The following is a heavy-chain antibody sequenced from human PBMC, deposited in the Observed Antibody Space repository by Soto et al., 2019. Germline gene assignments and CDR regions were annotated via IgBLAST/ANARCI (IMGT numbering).Heavy chain of an antibody. V-gene: IGHV3-48*01. CDR2: ISSSSSTI. CDR3: ARASGTVIADAFDI. D-gene: IGHD2-21*01. Sequence: EVQLVESGGGLVQPGGSLRLSCAASGFTFSSYSMNWVRQAPGKGLEWGSYISSSSSTIYYADSVKGRFTISRDNAKNSLYLQMNSLSAEDTAVYYCARASGTVIADAFDIWGQGTMVTVSS. CDR1: GFTFSSYS. J-gene: IGHJ3*02.